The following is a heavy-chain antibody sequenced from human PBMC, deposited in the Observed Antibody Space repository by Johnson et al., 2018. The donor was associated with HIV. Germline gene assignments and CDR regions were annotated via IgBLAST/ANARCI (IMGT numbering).Heavy chain of an antibody. CDR3: ARDQSDIVVVVAASDAVDI. D-gene: IGHD2-15*01. V-gene: IGHV3-13*01. CDR1: GLTLSSYD. Sequence: VQLVESGGGLVQPGGSLRLSSAAPGLTLSSYDMPWVRQATGKGLEWVSAIGSAGDTSYPGPATGRFTIPRQNAKHSLYLQMNSLRAGHTAVYYCARDQSDIVVVVAASDAVDIWGQGTMVTVSS. J-gene: IGHJ3*02. CDR2: IGSAGDT.